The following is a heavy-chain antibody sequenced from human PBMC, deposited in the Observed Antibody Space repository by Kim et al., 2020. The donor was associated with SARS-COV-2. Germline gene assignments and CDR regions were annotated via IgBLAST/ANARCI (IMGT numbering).Heavy chain of an antibody. CDR3: AREYYYGSGSLAAPDY. D-gene: IGHD3-10*01. V-gene: IGHV4-34*01. J-gene: IGHJ4*02. Sequence: SLKSRVTISGDTSKNQFSLKLSSVTAADTAVYYCAREYYYGSGSLAAPDYWGQGTLVTVSS.